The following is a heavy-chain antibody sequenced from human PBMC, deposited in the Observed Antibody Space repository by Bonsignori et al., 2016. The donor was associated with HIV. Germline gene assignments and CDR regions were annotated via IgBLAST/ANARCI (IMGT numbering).Heavy chain of an antibody. J-gene: IGHJ4*02. V-gene: IGHV1-69*14. CDR3: VRGVDRDYDFSSTLGYYFDS. Sequence: QVQLVQSGAEVKKPGSSVKVSCQASGGTFNNFAIGWVRQAPGQGLEWVGGIIPLFGTANYAQKFQGRVSITADTSTNTAYMELNSLISDDTAVFYCVRGVDRDYDFSSTLGYYFDSWGQGTLVTVSS. D-gene: IGHD3-3*01. CDR2: IIPLFGTA. CDR1: GGTFNNFA.